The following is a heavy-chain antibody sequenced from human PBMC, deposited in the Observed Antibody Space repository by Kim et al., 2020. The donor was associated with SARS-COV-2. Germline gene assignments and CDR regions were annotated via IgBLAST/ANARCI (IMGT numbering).Heavy chain of an antibody. D-gene: IGHD1-26*01. Sequence: SETLSLTCTVSGGSISSYYWSWIRQPPGKGLEWIGYIYYSGSTNYNPSLKSRVTISVDTSKNQFSLKLSSVTAADTAVYYCARDRVRGGIDYWGQGTLV. J-gene: IGHJ4*02. V-gene: IGHV4-59*01. CDR2: IYYSGST. CDR3: ARDRVRGGIDY. CDR1: GGSISSYY.